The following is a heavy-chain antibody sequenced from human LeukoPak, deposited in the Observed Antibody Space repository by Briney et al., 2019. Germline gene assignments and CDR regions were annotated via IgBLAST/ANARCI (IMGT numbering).Heavy chain of an antibody. CDR3: ARGPTVVGAGSWFDP. CDR1: GGSFNDYY. V-gene: IGHV4-34*01. CDR2: INHSGST. D-gene: IGHD1-26*01. J-gene: IGHJ5*02. Sequence: SETLSLTCAVYGGSFNDYYWSWIRQPPGKGLEWIGEINHSGSTNYNPSLKSRVAISVDTSKNQFSLKLSSVTAADTAVYYCARGPTVVGAGSWFDPWGQGTLVTVSS.